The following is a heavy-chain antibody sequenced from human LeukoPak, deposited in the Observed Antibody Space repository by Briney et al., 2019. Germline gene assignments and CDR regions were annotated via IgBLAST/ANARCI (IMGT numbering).Heavy chain of an antibody. CDR3: ARRGLRFLELTRRDAFDI. CDR1: GGSISSSSYY. D-gene: IGHD3-3*01. CDR2: IYYSGST. J-gene: IGHJ3*02. Sequence: SETLSLTCTVSGGSISSSSYYWGWIRQPPGKGLEWIGYIYYSGSTNYNPSLKSRVTISVDTSKNQFSLKLSSVTAADTAVYYCARRGLRFLELTRRDAFDIWGQGTMVTVSS. V-gene: IGHV4-61*05.